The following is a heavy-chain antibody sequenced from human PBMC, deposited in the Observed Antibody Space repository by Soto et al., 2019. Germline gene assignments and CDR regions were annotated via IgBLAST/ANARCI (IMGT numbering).Heavy chain of an antibody. Sequence: TSETLSLTCAVYGGSFSGYYWSWIRQPPGKGLEWIGEINHSGSTNYNPSLKSRVTISVDTSKNQFSLKLSSVTAADTAVYYCSRTTPSDYWGQGTLVTVSS. CDR1: GGSFSGYY. J-gene: IGHJ4*02. D-gene: IGHD4-4*01. CDR3: SRTTPSDY. V-gene: IGHV4-34*01. CDR2: INHSGST.